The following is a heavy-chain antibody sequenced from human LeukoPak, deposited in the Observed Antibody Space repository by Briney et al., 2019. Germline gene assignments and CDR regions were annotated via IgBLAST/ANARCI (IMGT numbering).Heavy chain of an antibody. Sequence: PSQTLSLTCTVSGGSVSSGGYYWSWIRQPPGKGLEWIGSIYYSGSTYYNPSLKSRVTISVDTSKNQFSLKLSSVTAADTAVYYCARLADYYGSGSYGYYFDYWGQGTLVTVSS. CDR2: IYYSGST. D-gene: IGHD3-10*01. V-gene: IGHV4-39*01. CDR1: GGSVSSGGYY. J-gene: IGHJ4*02. CDR3: ARLADYYGSGSYGYYFDY.